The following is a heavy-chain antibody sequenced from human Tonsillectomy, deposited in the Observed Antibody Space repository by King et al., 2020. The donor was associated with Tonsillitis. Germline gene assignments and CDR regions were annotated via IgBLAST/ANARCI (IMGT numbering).Heavy chain of an antibody. V-gene: IGHV3-30*04. Sequence: VQLVESGGGVVQPGRSLGLSCAASGFTFSSYAIHWVRQAPGKGLEWVAVISYDGSNKYYADSVKGRFTISRDNSKNTMYLQMNSLRAEDTAVYYCARDYKKWCHPLDWFDPWGQGTLVTVSS. CDR2: ISYDGSNK. CDR3: ARDYKKWCHPLDWFDP. CDR1: GFTFSSYA. J-gene: IGHJ5*02. D-gene: IGHD2-15*01.